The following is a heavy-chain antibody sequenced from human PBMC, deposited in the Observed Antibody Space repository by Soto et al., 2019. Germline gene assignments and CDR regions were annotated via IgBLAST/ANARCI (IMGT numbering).Heavy chain of an antibody. J-gene: IGHJ3*01. V-gene: IGHV4-59*03. CDR1: GAAMSSYY. CDR2: IYNTGTT. D-gene: IGHD3-22*01. Sequence: QLQESGPGLVKPSETLSLTCTVSGAAMSSYYWSWVLQSPGKGLEWIGYIYNTGTTDYNPSLKSRVTISVERSKFQFSLKLTSVTAADTAVYYCATDSTGYYSDAFDVWGQGARVIVSS. CDR3: ATDSTGYYSDAFDV.